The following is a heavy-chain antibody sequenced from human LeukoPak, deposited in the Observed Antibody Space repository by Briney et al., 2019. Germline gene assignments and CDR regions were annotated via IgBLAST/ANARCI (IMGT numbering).Heavy chain of an antibody. D-gene: IGHD2-2*01. V-gene: IGHV4-34*01. CDR1: GGSFSGYY. CDR2: INHSGST. CDR3: ARGVDCSSTSCYPSYYYYYYMDV. Sequence: PSETLSLTCAVYGGSFSGYYWSWIRQPPGKGLEWIGEINHSGSTNYNPSLKSRVTISVDTSKNQLSLKLSSVTAADTAVYYCARGVDCSSTSCYPSYYYYYYMDVWGKGTTVTVSS. J-gene: IGHJ6*03.